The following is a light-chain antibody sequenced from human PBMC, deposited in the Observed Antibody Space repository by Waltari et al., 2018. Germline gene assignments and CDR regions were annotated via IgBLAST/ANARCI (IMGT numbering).Light chain of an antibody. V-gene: IGLV1-44*01. CDR2: NND. J-gene: IGLJ3*02. Sequence: QSVVSQPPSASGTPGQRVTISCSGSTSNIERNTVHWYPQLPGTAPKIIMYNNDQRPSGVPDRFSGSKSGSSASLAISGLQSEDEADYFCAAWDDTLNGPLFGGGTKLTVL. CDR1: TSNIERNT. CDR3: AAWDDTLNGPL.